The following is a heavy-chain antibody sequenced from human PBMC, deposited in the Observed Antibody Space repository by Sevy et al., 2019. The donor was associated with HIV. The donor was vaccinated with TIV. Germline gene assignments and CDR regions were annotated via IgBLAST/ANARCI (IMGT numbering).Heavy chain of an antibody. CDR1: GESLSDYY. CDR2: INHTGRT. CDR3: ARLQQLVSTYNYYGLDA. J-gene: IGHJ6*02. V-gene: IGHV4-34*01. Sequence: SETLSLTCAVKGESLSDYYWSWIRQSPGKGLEWIGEINHTGRTNYNPSFKSRVTMSVDTSKNQFSLKLNSVTAADTAVYFCARLQQLVSTYNYYGLDAWGHGTTVTVSS. D-gene: IGHD6-13*01.